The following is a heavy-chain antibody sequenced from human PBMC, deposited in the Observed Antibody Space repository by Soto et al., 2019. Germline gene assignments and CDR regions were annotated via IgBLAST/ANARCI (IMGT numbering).Heavy chain of an antibody. V-gene: IGHV1-69*01. CDR1: GGTFSSYA. Sequence: QVQLVQSGAEVKKPGSSVKVSCKASGGTFSSYAISWVRQAPGQGLEWMGGIIPIFGTANYAQKFQGRVTISADESRITPYMEVSSLRSEDTGVYYCARFRAYSSSWYDVYYYSRMDVWGQGTTVTVSS. J-gene: IGHJ6*02. CDR3: ARFRAYSSSWYDVYYYSRMDV. D-gene: IGHD6-13*01. CDR2: IIPIFGTA.